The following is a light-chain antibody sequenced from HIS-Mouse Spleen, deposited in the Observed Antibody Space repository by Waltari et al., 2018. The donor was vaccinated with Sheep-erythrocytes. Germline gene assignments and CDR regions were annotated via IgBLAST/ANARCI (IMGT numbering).Light chain of an antibody. J-gene: IGKJ2*01. CDR3: MQGT. Sequence: DVVMTQSPLSLPVTLGQPASISCRSSQSLVHSDGNTYLNWFQQRPDQSPRRLIYKVSNRDSGVPDRFSGSGSGTDFTLKISRVEAEDVGVYYCMQGTFGQGTKLEIK. CDR2: KVS. V-gene: IGKV2-30*02. CDR1: QSLVHSDGNTY.